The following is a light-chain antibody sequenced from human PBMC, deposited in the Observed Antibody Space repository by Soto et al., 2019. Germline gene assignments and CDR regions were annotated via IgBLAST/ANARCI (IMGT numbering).Light chain of an antibody. Sequence: QSALTQSPSASASLGASVKLTCTLSSGHSSYAIAWHQQQPEKGPGYLMKLNSDGIHSKGDGIPDRFSGSSSGAERYLTISSLQAEDEADYYCQTWGTGIRVFGGGTKVTVL. CDR2: LNSDGIH. V-gene: IGLV4-69*01. CDR3: QTWGTGIRV. J-gene: IGLJ2*01. CDR1: SGHSSYA.